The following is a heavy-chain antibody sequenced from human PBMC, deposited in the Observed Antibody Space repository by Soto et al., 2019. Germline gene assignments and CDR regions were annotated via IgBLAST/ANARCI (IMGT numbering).Heavy chain of an antibody. Sequence: SVKVSCKASGGTFSSYTISWVRQAPGQGLEWMGRIIPILGIANYAQKFQGRVTITADKSTSTAYMELSSLRSEDTAVYYCARTERWGISAAGTNRWFDPWGQGTLVTVSS. CDR3: ARTERWGISAAGTNRWFDP. D-gene: IGHD6-13*01. CDR1: GGTFSSYT. V-gene: IGHV1-69*02. CDR2: IIPILGIA. J-gene: IGHJ5*02.